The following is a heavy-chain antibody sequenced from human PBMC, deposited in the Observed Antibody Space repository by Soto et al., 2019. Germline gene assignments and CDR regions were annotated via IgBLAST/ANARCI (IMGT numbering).Heavy chain of an antibody. V-gene: IGHV3-30*18. CDR1: GFTFSSYG. Sequence: SLRLSCAASGFTFSSYGMHWVRQAPGKGLEWVAVISYDGSNKYYADSVKGRFTISRDNSKNTLYLQMNSLRAEDTAVYYCAKDKKGCTNGVCAYFDYWGQGTLVTVSS. D-gene: IGHD2-8*01. J-gene: IGHJ4*02. CDR2: ISYDGSNK. CDR3: AKDKKGCTNGVCAYFDY.